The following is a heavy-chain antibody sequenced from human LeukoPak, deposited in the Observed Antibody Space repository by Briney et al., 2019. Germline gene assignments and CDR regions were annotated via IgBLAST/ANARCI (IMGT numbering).Heavy chain of an antibody. CDR3: ARVHSSSWCIDY. CDR2: ISYDGSNK. J-gene: IGHJ4*02. CDR1: GFTFSSYA. V-gene: IGHV3-30*04. D-gene: IGHD6-13*01. Sequence: GGSLRLSCAASGFTFSSYAMHWVRQAPGKGLEWVAVISYDGSNKYYADSVKGRFTISRDNSKNTPYLQMNSLRAEDTAVYYCARVHSSSWCIDYWGQGTLVTVSS.